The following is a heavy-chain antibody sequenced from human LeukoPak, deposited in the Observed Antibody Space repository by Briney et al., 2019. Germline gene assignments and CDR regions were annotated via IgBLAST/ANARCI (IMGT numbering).Heavy chain of an antibody. D-gene: IGHD6-25*01. J-gene: IGHJ4*02. V-gene: IGHV4-59*08. Sequence: SETLSLTCTVSGGSISSYYWSWIRQPPGKGLEWIGYIYYSGSTNYNPSLKSRVTISVDTSKNQFSLKLSSVTAADTAVYYCARGNVAAYYFDYWGQGTLVTVSS. CDR3: ARGNVAAYYFDY. CDR2: IYYSGST. CDR1: GGSISSYY.